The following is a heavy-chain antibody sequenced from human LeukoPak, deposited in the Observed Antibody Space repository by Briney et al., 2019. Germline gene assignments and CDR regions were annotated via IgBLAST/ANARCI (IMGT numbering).Heavy chain of an antibody. Sequence: GGSLRLSCAASGFTFSSYAMSWVRQAPGKGLEWVSAISGSGGSTYYAGSVKGRFTISRDNSKNTLYLQMNSLRAEDTAVYYCAKAQQWLTGAFDIWGQGTMVTVSS. CDR2: ISGSGGST. CDR1: GFTFSSYA. CDR3: AKAQQWLTGAFDI. J-gene: IGHJ3*02. V-gene: IGHV3-23*01. D-gene: IGHD6-19*01.